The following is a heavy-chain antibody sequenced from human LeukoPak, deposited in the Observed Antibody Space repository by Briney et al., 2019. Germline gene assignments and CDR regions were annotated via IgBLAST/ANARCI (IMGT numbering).Heavy chain of an antibody. Sequence: KPSETLSLTCTVSGDSITNYYWSWIRQPPGKGLEWIGHIYYSGSTNFNPSLKSRVTLSVDTSKNQFSLKLTSVTAADTAVYYCARATYHYDSSGPALENWGQGTLVTVSS. D-gene: IGHD3-22*01. CDR3: ARATYHYDSSGPALEN. V-gene: IGHV4-59*01. CDR2: IYYSGST. J-gene: IGHJ4*02. CDR1: GDSITNYY.